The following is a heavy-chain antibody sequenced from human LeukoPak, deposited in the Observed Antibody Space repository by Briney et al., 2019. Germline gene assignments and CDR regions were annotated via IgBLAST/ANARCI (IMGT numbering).Heavy chain of an antibody. CDR3: ARSSSGYSLNWFDP. CDR2: IYSGGST. CDR1: GFTVSSNY. D-gene: IGHD3-22*01. V-gene: IGHV3-53*01. Sequence: PGGSLRLSCAASGFTVSSNYMSWVRQAPGKGLEWVSVIYSGGSTYYADSVKGRLTISRDNSKNTLYLQMNSLRAEDTAVYYCARSSSGYSLNWFDPWGQGTLVTVSS. J-gene: IGHJ5*02.